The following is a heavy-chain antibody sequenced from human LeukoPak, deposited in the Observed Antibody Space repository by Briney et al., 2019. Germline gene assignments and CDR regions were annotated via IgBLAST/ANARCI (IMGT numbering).Heavy chain of an antibody. CDR1: GFTFSSYA. Sequence: GGSLRLSCAASGFTFSSYAMHWVRQAPGKGLEWVAVISYDGSNKYYADSVKGRFTISRDNSKNTLYLQMNSLRAEDTAVYYCARGYGFDPWGQGTLVTVSS. CDR2: ISYDGSNK. J-gene: IGHJ5*02. V-gene: IGHV3-30*04. CDR3: ARGYGFDP. D-gene: IGHD5-12*01.